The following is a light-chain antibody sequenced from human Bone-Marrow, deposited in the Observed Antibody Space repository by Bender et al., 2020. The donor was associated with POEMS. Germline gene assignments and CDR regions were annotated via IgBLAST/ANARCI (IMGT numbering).Light chain of an antibody. CDR2: TNN. J-gene: IGLJ3*02. V-gene: IGLV1-44*01. CDR1: FSNIGSNT. Sequence: QSVLTQPPSASGTPGQRVTISCSGSFSNIGSNTVNWYQQLPGTAPKLLIYTNNQRPSGVPDRFSGSKSDTSASLAISGLQPGDEADYYCASWDDSLNGPVFGGGTKLTVL. CDR3: ASWDDSLNGPV.